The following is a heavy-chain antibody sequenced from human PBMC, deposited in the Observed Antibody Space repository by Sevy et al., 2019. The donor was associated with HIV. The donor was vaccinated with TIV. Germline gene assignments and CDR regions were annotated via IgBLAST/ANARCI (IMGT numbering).Heavy chain of an antibody. CDR3: ARSNYYDSSGYKYYFDY. CDR1: GFTFSSYA. D-gene: IGHD3-22*01. J-gene: IGHJ4*02. Sequence: GGSLRLSCAASGFTFSSYAMSWVRQAPGKGLEWVSAISGSGGSTYYADSVKGRFTISRDNSKNTPYLQMNSLRAEDTAVYYCARSNYYDSSGYKYYFDYWGQGTLVTVSS. CDR2: ISGSGGST. V-gene: IGHV3-23*01.